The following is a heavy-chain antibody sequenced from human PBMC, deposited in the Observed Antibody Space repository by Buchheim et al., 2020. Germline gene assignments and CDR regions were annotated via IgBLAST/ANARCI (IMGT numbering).Heavy chain of an antibody. CDR3: ARVGAVAGYGMDV. CDR1: GFTFSSYA. J-gene: IGHJ6*02. V-gene: IGHV3-30-3*01. CDR2: ISYDGSNK. Sequence: QVQLVESGGGVVQPGRSLRLSCAASGFTFSSYAMHWVRQAPGKGLEWVAVISYDGSNKYYADSVKGRFTISRDNSKNTLYLQMNSLRAEDTAVYYCARVGAVAGYGMDVWGQGTT. D-gene: IGHD6-19*01.